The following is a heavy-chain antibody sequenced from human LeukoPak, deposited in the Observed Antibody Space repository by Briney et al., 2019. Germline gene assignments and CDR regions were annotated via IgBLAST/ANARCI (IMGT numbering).Heavy chain of an antibody. CDR1: GYTFTSYD. CDR2: MNPNSSNT. V-gene: IGHV1-8*01. J-gene: IGHJ4*02. D-gene: IGHD3-10*01. CDR3: AREESGDREFDY. Sequence: GASVKVSCKASGYTFTSYDINWVRQATGQGLEWMGWMNPNSSNTGYAQKFQGRVTMTRNTSISTAYMELSSLRSEDTAVYYCAREESGDREFDYWGQGTLVTVSS.